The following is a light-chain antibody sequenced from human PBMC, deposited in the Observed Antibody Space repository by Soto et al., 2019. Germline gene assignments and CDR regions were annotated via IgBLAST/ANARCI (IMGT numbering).Light chain of an antibody. CDR1: QSIGSY. Sequence: EIVLTQSPATLSLSPGERATLSCRASQSIGSYLAWYQQKPGQAPRLLISDSSVRATGIPARFSGSGSGTDFTLTISSLEPEDFAVYYCQQRSDWPPYTFGPGTKVDFK. J-gene: IGKJ3*01. V-gene: IGKV3-11*01. CDR2: DSS. CDR3: QQRSDWPPYT.